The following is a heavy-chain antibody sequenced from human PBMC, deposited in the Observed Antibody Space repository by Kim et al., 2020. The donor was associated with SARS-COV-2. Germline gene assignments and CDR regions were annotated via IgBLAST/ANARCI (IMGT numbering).Heavy chain of an antibody. V-gene: IGHV3-48*03. J-gene: IGHJ4*02. D-gene: IGHD4-17*01. CDR3: ARNLHDYGDYGTIDY. CDR1: GFTFSSYE. Sequence: GGSLRLSCAASGFTFSSYEMNWVRQAPGKGLEWVSYISSSGSTIYYADSVKGRFTISRDNAKNSLYLQMNSLRAEDTAVYYCARNLHDYGDYGTIDYWGQGTLVTVSS. CDR2: ISSSGSTI.